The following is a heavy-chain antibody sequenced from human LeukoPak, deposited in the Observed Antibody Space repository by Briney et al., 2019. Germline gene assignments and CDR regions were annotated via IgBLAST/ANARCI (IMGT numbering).Heavy chain of an antibody. V-gene: IGHV4-4*02. CDR1: GGSISSSNW. CDR3: ARGLIVVVPAASYYYYGMDV. J-gene: IGHJ6*04. Sequence: SGTLSLTCAVSGGSISSSNWWSWVRQPPGKGLEWIGEIYHSGSTNYNPSLKSRVTISVDKSKNQFSLKLSSVTAADTAVYYCARGLIVVVPAASYYYYGMDVWGKGTTVTVSS. D-gene: IGHD2-2*01. CDR2: IYHSGST.